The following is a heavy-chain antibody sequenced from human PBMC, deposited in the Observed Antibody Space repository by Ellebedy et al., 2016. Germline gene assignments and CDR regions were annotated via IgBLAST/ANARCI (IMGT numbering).Heavy chain of an antibody. J-gene: IGHJ4*02. CDR1: GFSFTTTEVG. D-gene: IGHD5-12*01. Sequence: SGPTLVKPTQTLTLTCTFSGFSFTTTEVGVGWIRQPPGKALQWLASVFWDDDHRYSPSLKNRLTVTKDTSKNQVVLTLTNLDPDDTGTYYCAHRRDTSWYEFWGQGTLVTVSS. CDR2: VFWDDDH. V-gene: IGHV2-5*02. CDR3: AHRRDTSWYEF.